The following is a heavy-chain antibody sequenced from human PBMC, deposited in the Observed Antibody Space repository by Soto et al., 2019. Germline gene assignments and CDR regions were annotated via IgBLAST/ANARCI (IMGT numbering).Heavy chain of an antibody. CDR2: IIPIFGTA. J-gene: IGHJ6*02. V-gene: IGHV1-69*06. D-gene: IGHD3-10*01. Sequence: SVKVSCKASGCTFSSYAISWVRQAAGQGLEWMGGIIPIFGTANYAQKLQGRVIINAEKSTSTAYMELSSQRARHTAVYYCLRGIAMVGGSYYGMDFWGQGTMVTVSS. CDR3: LRGIAMVGGSYYGMDF. CDR1: GCTFSSYA.